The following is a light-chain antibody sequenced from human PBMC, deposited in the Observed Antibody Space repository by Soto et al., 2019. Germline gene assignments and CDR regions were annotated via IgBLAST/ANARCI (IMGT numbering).Light chain of an antibody. CDR2: EGD. CDR1: SSDVGSSNL. CDR3: CSFERSTTFYV. Sequence: QSVLTQPASVSGSPGQSITISCSGTSSDVGSSNLVSWYQQHPGKAPKLIIFEGDRRPSGVSGRFSGSKSGNTASLTISGFQAEDEAGYSCCSFERSTTFYVFGPGTKVTVL. V-gene: IGLV2-23*01. J-gene: IGLJ1*01.